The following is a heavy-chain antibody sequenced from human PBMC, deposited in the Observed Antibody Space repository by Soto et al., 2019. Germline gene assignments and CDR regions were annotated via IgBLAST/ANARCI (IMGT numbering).Heavy chain of an antibody. D-gene: IGHD2-21*01. V-gene: IGHV1-69*01. CDR1: GGTFSSYP. CDR3: ARDRAPNRRYCPSWFAP. Sequence: SVEVSCKASGGTFSSYPISWVRQAPGQGLEWMGEIIPIFGTANYAQKFQGRVTITADESTSTAYMELSSLRSEDTAVYYCARDRAPNRRYCPSWFAPRAHEPLVTV. CDR2: IIPIFGTA. J-gene: IGHJ5*02.